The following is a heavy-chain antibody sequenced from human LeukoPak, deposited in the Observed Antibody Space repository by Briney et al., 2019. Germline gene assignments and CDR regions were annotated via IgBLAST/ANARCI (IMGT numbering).Heavy chain of an antibody. CDR1: GYTFTSYY. D-gene: IGHD1-26*01. V-gene: IGHV1-46*01. Sequence: GASVKVSCKASGYTFTSYYMHWVRQAPGQGLEWMGIINPSGGSTSYAQKFQGRVTMTRDTSTSTAYMELSSLRSEDTAVYYCARDTYRALYSGSYYSELNAFDIWGQGTMVTVSS. CDR3: ARDTYRALYSGSYYSELNAFDI. CDR2: INPSGGST. J-gene: IGHJ3*02.